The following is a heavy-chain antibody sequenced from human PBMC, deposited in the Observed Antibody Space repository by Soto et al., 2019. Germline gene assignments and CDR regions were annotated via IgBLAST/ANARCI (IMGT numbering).Heavy chain of an antibody. Sequence: QMQLVQSGAEVKKPGSSVKVSCKASGGTFSSYAISWVRQAPGQGLEWMGGIIPIFGTANYAQKFQGRVTITADESTSTAYMELSSLRSEDTAVYYCARIGYCSGGSCWGYYYGMDVWGQGTTVTVSS. CDR1: GGTFSSYA. D-gene: IGHD2-15*01. CDR3: ARIGYCSGGSCWGYYYGMDV. CDR2: IIPIFGTA. V-gene: IGHV1-69*01. J-gene: IGHJ6*02.